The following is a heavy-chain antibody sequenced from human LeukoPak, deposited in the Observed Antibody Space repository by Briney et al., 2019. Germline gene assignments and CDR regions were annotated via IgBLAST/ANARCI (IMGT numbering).Heavy chain of an antibody. D-gene: IGHD3-22*01. CDR3: ARGQYYYDSSGYYSGFDY. CDR2: FDPEDGET. J-gene: IGHJ4*02. Sequence: ASVKVSCKVSGYTLTELSMHWVRQAPGKGLEWMGGFDPEDGETIYAQKFQGRVTMTEDTSTDTAYMELRSLGSDDTAVYYCARGQYYYDSSGYYSGFDYWGQGTLVTVSS. V-gene: IGHV1-24*01. CDR1: GYTLTELS.